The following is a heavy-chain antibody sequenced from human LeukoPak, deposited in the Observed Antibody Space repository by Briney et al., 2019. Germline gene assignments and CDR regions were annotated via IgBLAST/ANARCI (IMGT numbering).Heavy chain of an antibody. Sequence: GGSLRLSCAASGFTFSSYGMTWVRQAPGKGLEWVAFISSDGGAKYYADSVKGRFTISRDNSKKTVYLQMNSLGEDDTAVYYCAKDRDLSDSSTYSVHWGQGTLVTVSS. D-gene: IGHD3-22*01. CDR1: GFTFSSYG. CDR2: ISSDGGAK. V-gene: IGHV3-30*18. J-gene: IGHJ4*02. CDR3: AKDRDLSDSSTYSVH.